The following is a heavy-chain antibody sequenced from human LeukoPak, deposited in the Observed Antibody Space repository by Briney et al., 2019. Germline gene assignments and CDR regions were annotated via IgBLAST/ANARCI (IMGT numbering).Heavy chain of an antibody. CDR1: GYTFSCYY. J-gene: IGHJ6*03. CDR2: INPKNGGT. D-gene: IGHD2/OR15-2a*01. V-gene: IGHV1-2*02. CDR3: YMDV. Sequence: ASVKVSCKASGYTFSCYYVNWVRQAPGQGLEWVGWINPKNGGTHFAQKFQGRVTMTRYTSISTAYYCTRSLDSSMAAYFYYYMDVWGEGTTITVSS.